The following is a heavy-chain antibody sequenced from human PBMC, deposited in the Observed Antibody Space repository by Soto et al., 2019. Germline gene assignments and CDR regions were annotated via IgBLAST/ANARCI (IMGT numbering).Heavy chain of an antibody. J-gene: IGHJ4*02. CDR1: GYTFTGYY. CDR2: ISPYNGNT. V-gene: IGHV1-18*04. D-gene: IGHD5-18*01. CDR3: ATQIDTVMVFRD. Sequence: GASVKVSCKASGYTFTGYYMHWVRQGPGQGLEWMGWISPYNGNTNYAQKLQGRVTMTTDTSTSTAYMELRSLRSDDTAVYYCATQIDTVMVFRDWGQGTLVTVSS.